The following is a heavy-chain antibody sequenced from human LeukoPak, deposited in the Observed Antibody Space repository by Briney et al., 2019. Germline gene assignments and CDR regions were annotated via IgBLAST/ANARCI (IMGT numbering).Heavy chain of an antibody. V-gene: IGHV4-39*07. D-gene: IGHD1-1*01. Sequence: SETLSLTCTVSSGSISSSSYYWGWIRQPPGKGLEWIGSIYYSGSTYYNPSLKSRVTISVDTSKNQFSLKLSSVTAADTAVYYCAREDDWNYDYYYYMDVWGKGTTVTVSS. CDR2: IYYSGST. CDR3: AREDDWNYDYYYYMDV. CDR1: SGSISSSSYY. J-gene: IGHJ6*03.